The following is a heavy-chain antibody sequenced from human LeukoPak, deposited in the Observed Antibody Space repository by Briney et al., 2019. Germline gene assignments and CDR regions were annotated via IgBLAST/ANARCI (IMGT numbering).Heavy chain of an antibody. Sequence: SETLSLTCAVYGGSFSGYYWSWIRQPPGKGLEWIGEINHSGSTNYNPSLKSRVTISVDTSKNQFSLKLSSVTAADTAVYYCARLKAAAGPIDYWGQGTLVTVSS. CDR3: ARLKAAAGPIDY. V-gene: IGHV4-34*01. D-gene: IGHD6-13*01. CDR2: INHSGST. CDR1: GGSFSGYY. J-gene: IGHJ4*02.